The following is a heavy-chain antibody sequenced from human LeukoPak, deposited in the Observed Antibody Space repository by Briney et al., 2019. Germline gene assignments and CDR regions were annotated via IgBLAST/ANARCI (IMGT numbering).Heavy chain of an antibody. Sequence: SETLSLTCTVSGGSISRYYWSWIRQPPGKGLEWIGYIYYDGSTNYNPSLKSRVTISLDTSKNQFSLKLSSVTAADTAVYYCARAGDILLVSYFHYYGMDVWGQGTTVIVSS. CDR1: GGSISRYY. D-gene: IGHD7-27*01. CDR2: IYYDGST. V-gene: IGHV4-59*08. CDR3: ARAGDILLVSYFHYYGMDV. J-gene: IGHJ6*02.